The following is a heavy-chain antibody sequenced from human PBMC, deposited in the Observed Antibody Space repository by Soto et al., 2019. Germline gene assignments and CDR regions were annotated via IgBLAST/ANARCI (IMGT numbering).Heavy chain of an antibody. CDR2: ISSSGGST. D-gene: IGHD7-27*01. Sequence: EVQLLESGGGLVQPGGSLRLSCAASGFTFSSYTMSWVGQGPGKGLEWVSGISSSGGSTVYADSVKGQFTISRDKFKNSLYLEMNIVRAEDTAVYYCAKGWGDYWGQGTTVTVSS. CDR3: AKGWGDY. CDR1: GFTFSSYT. V-gene: IGHV3-23*01. J-gene: IGHJ4*02.